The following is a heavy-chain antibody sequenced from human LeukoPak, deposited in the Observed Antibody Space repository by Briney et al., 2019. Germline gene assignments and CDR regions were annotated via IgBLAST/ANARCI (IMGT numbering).Heavy chain of an antibody. D-gene: IGHD4-4*01. Sequence: PSETLSLTCTVSGGSISSGGYYWSRIRQPPGKGLEWIGEINHSGSTNYNPSLKSRVTISVDTSKNQFSLKLSSVTAADTAVYYCASPYSNHYYGMDVWGQGTTVTVSS. J-gene: IGHJ6*02. CDR3: ASPYSNHYYGMDV. CDR2: INHSGST. CDR1: GGSISSGGYY. V-gene: IGHV4-39*07.